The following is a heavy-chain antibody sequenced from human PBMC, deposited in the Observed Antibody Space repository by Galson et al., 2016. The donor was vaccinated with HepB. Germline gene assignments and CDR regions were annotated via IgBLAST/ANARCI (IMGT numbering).Heavy chain of an antibody. D-gene: IGHD6-13*01. CDR3: ARRGSKEKGYFDL. J-gene: IGHJ2*01. CDR1: GDSVSSDSAA. Sequence: CAISGDSVSSDSAAWNWIRQSPSRGLEWLGRTYYRSKWDNEYAVSVRSRMTINPDTSKNQFSLQLNSVTPEDTAVYYCARRGSKEKGYFDLWGRGTLVTVSS. V-gene: IGHV6-1*01. CDR2: TYYRSKWDN.